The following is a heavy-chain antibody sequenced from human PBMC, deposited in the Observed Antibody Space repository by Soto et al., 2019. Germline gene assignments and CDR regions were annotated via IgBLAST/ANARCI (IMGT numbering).Heavy chain of an antibody. CDR1: GDSLSSGGHY. D-gene: IGHD3-3*02. J-gene: IGHJ4*02. CDR3: ARVDHRGYFAILSDY. CDR2: IYDSVNT. Sequence: SETLSLTCTVSGDSLSSGGHYWSWIRQHPGKGLEWIGHIYDSVNTYYSPSLRSRVTISADMSKNQFSLNLRSVTAADTAVYYCARVDHRGYFAILSDYWGQGTLVTVSS. V-gene: IGHV4-31*03.